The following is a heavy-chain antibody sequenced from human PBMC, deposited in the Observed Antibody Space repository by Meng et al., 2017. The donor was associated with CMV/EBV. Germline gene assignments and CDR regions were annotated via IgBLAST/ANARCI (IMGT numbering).Heavy chain of an antibody. Sequence: ASVKVSCKASGGTFTTYDINWVRQATGQGLEWMGWMNPNSGNTGYAQKFQGRVTMTRVTSISTAYMELSSLTSDDTAVYYCARTRIEVEPDGTKIKYYNYGMDVWGQGTTVTVSS. CDR3: ARTRIEVEPDGTKIKYYNYGMDV. D-gene: IGHD2-15*01. CDR1: GGTFTTYD. J-gene: IGHJ6*02. V-gene: IGHV1-8*01. CDR2: MNPNSGNT.